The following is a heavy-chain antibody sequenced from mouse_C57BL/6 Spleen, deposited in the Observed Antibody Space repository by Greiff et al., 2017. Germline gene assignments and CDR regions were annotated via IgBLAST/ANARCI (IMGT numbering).Heavy chain of an antibody. CDR1: GFTFSSYA. Sequence: EVKLVESGGGLVKPGGSLKLSCAASGFTFSSYAMSWVRQTPEKRLEWVATISDGGSYTYYPDNVKGRFTISRDNAKHNLYLQMSHLKSEDTAVYDCARGLTGPYYIDYWGQGTTLTVSS. D-gene: IGHD4-1*01. J-gene: IGHJ2*01. CDR3: ARGLTGPYYIDY. CDR2: ISDGGSYT. V-gene: IGHV5-4*03.